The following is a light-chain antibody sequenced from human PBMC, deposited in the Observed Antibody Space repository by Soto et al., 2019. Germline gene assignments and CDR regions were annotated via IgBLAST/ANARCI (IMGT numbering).Light chain of an antibody. Sequence: DIQMTQSPSSLSASVGDRVTISCRASQSIGTYLNWYQFKAGKAPKLLIYSASSLQSGVPSRFSGSGSATDFTLTISSLQPRDFATYYCQQGSSTPHTFGHGTKVEMK. V-gene: IGKV1-39*01. CDR3: QQGSSTPHT. CDR1: QSIGTY. J-gene: IGKJ2*01. CDR2: SAS.